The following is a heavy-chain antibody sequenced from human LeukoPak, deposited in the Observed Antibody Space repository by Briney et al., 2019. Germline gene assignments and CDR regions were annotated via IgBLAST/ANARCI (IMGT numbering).Heavy chain of an antibody. Sequence: SETLSLTCAVYGGSFSGYYWSWIRQPPGKGLEWIGELYHSGRTNYNPSLKSRVTISLDPSKNQFSLKLSSVTAADTAVYYCARGRRGYSYGYPNYYYGMDVWGQGTTVTVSS. CDR1: GGSFSGYY. V-gene: IGHV4-34*01. J-gene: IGHJ6*02. CDR3: ARGRRGYSYGYPNYYYGMDV. CDR2: LYHSGRT. D-gene: IGHD5-18*01.